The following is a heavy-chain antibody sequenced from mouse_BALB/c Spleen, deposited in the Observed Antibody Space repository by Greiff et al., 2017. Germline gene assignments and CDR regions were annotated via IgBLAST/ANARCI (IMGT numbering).Heavy chain of an antibody. Sequence: VKVVESGPGLVQPSQSLSITCTVSGFSLTSYGVHWVRQSPGKGLEWLGVIWSGGSTDYNAAFISRLSISKDNSKSQVFFKMNSLQANDTAIYYCARLPRRQAMDYWGQGTSVTVSS. J-gene: IGHJ4*01. D-gene: IGHD3-2*01. CDR2: IWSGGST. V-gene: IGHV2-2*02. CDR3: ARLPRRQAMDY. CDR1: GFSLTSYG.